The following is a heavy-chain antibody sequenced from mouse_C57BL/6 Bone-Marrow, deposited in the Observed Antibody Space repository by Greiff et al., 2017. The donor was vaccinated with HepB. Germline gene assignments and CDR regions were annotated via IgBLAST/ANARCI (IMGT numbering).Heavy chain of an antibody. Sequence: EVKLVESGGDLVKPGGSLKLSCAASGFTFSSYGMSWVRQTPDKRLEWVATISSGGSYTYYPDSVTGRFTISRDNAKNTLYLQMSSLKSEDTAMYYCARHRTGSFDYWGQGTTLTVSS. CDR1: GFTFSSYG. V-gene: IGHV5-6*01. D-gene: IGHD4-1*01. CDR3: ARHRTGSFDY. J-gene: IGHJ2*01. CDR2: ISSGGSYT.